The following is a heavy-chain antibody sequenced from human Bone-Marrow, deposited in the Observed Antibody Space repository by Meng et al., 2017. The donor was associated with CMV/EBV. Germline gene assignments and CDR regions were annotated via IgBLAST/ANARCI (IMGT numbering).Heavy chain of an antibody. V-gene: IGHV3-30*03. CDR3: ARSGHHWYFDL. CDR2: VSYDGSNK. D-gene: IGHD1-26*01. CDR1: GFSFSSYG. J-gene: IGHJ2*01. Sequence: LSCAASGFSFSSYGMHWVRQAPGKGLEWVAVVSYDGSNKYYADSVKGRFTISRDNSKNTLYLQMNSLRAEDTAVYYCARSGHHWYFDLWGRGTLVTVSS.